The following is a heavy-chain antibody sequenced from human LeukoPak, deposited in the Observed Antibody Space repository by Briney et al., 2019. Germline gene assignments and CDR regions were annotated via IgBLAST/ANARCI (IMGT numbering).Heavy chain of an antibody. CDR3: ASLLRSGNGMDV. D-gene: IGHD5-12*01. CDR2: INPSGGST. J-gene: IGHJ6*02. CDR1: GYTFTSYY. Sequence: WASVKVSCKASGYTFTSYYMHWVRQAPGQGLEWMGIINPSGGSTSYAQKFQGRVTMTGDTSTSTVYMELSSLRSEDTAVYYCASLLRSGNGMDVWGQGTTVTVSS. V-gene: IGHV1-46*01.